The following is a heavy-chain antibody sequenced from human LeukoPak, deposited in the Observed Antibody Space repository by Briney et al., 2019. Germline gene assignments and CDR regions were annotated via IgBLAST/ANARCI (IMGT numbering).Heavy chain of an antibody. V-gene: IGHV3-7*01. Sequence: PGGSLRLSCAASGFTFSSYWMSWVRQTPGKGLEWVANIKQDGSEKYYVDSVKGRFTISRDNAKNSLYLQMNSLRAEDTAVYYCARVPNYDFWDYWGQGTLVTVSS. J-gene: IGHJ4*02. CDR1: GFTFSSYW. CDR2: IKQDGSEK. CDR3: ARVPNYDFWDY. D-gene: IGHD3-3*01.